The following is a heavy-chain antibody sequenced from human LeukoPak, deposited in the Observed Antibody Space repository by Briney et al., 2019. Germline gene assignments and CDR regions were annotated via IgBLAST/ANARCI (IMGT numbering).Heavy chain of an antibody. V-gene: IGHV3-7*01. CDR3: ASGLYGDWFDY. D-gene: IGHD4-17*01. CDR2: IKQDGSEK. Sequence: GGSLRLSCAASGFTFSSYAMSWVRQAPGKGLEWVANIKQDGSEKYYVDSVKGRFTISRDNAKNSLYLQMNSLRAEDTAVYYCASGLYGDWFDYWGQGTLVTVSS. CDR1: GFTFSSYA. J-gene: IGHJ4*02.